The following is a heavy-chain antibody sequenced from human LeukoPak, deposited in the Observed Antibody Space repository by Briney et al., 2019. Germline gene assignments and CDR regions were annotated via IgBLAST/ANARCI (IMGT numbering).Heavy chain of an antibody. Sequence: GASVKVSCKASGYTFTSYDINWVRQATGQGLEWMGWMNPNSGNTGYAQKFQGRVTITRNTTISTAYMELSSLRSEDTAVYYCARAIPDIIAAADTNSASDYWGQGTLVTVSS. CDR2: MNPNSGNT. D-gene: IGHD6-13*01. CDR3: ARAIPDIIAAADTNSASDY. CDR1: GYTFTSYD. V-gene: IGHV1-8*03. J-gene: IGHJ4*02.